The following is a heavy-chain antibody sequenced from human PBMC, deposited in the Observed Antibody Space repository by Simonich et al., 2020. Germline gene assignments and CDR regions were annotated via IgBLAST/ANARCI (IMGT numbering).Heavy chain of an antibody. Sequence: EVQLVESGGGLVKPGGSLRLSCAASGFTFSSYRINWVRQAPGRGLEWVSSISRSSSYIYYADSVKGRFTISRDNAKNSLYLQMNSLRAEDTAVYYCAREIEAGNAFDIWGQGTMVTVSS. CDR2: ISRSSSYI. V-gene: IGHV3-21*01. CDR1: GFTFSSYR. J-gene: IGHJ3*02. CDR3: AREIEAGNAFDI.